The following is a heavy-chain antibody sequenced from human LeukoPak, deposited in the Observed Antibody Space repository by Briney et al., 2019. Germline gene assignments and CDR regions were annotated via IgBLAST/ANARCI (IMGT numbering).Heavy chain of an antibody. CDR1: GFTFDDYA. V-gene: IGHV3-9*01. CDR3: AKARRRWYFDL. CDR2: ISWNSGSI. J-gene: IGHJ2*01. Sequence: AGGSLRLSCAASGFTFDDYAMHWVRQAPGKGLEWVSGISWNSGSIGYADSVKGRFTISRDNAKNSLYLQMISLRAEDTALYYCAKARRRWYFDLWGRGTLVTVSS.